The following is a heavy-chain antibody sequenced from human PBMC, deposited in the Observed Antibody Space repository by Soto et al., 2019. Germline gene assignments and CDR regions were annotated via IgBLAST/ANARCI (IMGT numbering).Heavy chain of an antibody. V-gene: IGHV4-4*07. CDR2: IYTSGST. J-gene: IGHJ6*02. CDR3: ARDKIKARYGYYYYGMDV. D-gene: IGHD3-16*01. Sequence: SETLSLTCTVSGGSISSYYWSWIRQPAGKGLEWIGRIYTSGSTNYNPPLKSRVTMSVDTSKNQFSLKLSSVTAADTAVYYCARDKIKARYGYYYYGMDVWGQGTTVTVSS. CDR1: GGSISSYY.